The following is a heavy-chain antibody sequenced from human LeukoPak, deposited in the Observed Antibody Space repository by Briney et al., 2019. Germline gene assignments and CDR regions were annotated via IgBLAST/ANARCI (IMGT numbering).Heavy chain of an antibody. CDR1: GFTFSSYE. J-gene: IGHJ6*02. V-gene: IGHV3-48*03. D-gene: IGHD3-10*01. CDR3: ARDPRGMDV. Sequence: GKSLRLSCTASGFTFSSYEMNWVRQAPGKGLEWLSYISSSGDTIYYAESVKGRFTISRDNAKNSLYLQMNIVRAEDAAVYYCARDPRGMDVWSQGTTVTVSS. CDR2: ISSSGDTI.